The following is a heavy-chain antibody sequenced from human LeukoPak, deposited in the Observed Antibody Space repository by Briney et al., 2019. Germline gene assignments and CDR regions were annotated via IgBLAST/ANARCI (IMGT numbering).Heavy chain of an antibody. V-gene: IGHV3-9*01. CDR3: ATSRSFDY. CDR1: GFTFDDYA. CDR2: ISWNSGSI. Sequence: PGGSLRLSCAASGFTFDDYAMHWVRQAPGKGLEWVSGISWNSGSIGYADSVEGRFTISRDNAKNSLYLQMNILRAEDTALYYCATSRSFDYWGQGTLVTVSS. D-gene: IGHD2-2*01. J-gene: IGHJ4*02.